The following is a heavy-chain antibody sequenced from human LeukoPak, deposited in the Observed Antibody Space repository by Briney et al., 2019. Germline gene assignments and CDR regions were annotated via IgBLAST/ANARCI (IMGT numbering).Heavy chain of an antibody. Sequence: GSSLRLSCAASGFTFSIYDMHWVRQTSGKGVEWVSAIGIAGDTYYADSVKGRFTISRENAKNSFYIQMNSLRVGDTAVYYCARWRAAADAFDVWGQGTVVIVSS. CDR2: IGIAGDT. D-gene: IGHD6-13*01. V-gene: IGHV3-13*01. J-gene: IGHJ3*01. CDR3: ARWRAAADAFDV. CDR1: GFTFSIYD.